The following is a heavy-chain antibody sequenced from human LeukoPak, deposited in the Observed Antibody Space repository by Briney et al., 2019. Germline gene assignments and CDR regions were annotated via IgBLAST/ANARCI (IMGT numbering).Heavy chain of an antibody. CDR1: GSTFSSYA. D-gene: IGHD2-21*02. J-gene: IGHJ4*02. CDR3: EKDLGGSGDYRPY. Sequence: PGGSLRLSCAAPGSTFSSYAMSWVRQAPGKGLEWVSAISGSDGSTYYADSVKGRFTISRDNSKNTLYLQMNSLSAEDTAVYYCEKDLGGSGDYRPYWGQGSVVTVSS. CDR2: ISGSDGST. V-gene: IGHV3-23*01.